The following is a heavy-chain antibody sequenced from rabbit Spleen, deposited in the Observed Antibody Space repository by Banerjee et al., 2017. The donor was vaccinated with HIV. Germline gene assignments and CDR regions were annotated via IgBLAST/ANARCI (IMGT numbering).Heavy chain of an antibody. CDR3: ARDLAGVIGWNFGW. CDR1: GIDFSSYYY. CDR2: IYISSGST. Sequence: QQQLEESGGGLVKPGGTLTLTCKVSGIDFSSYYYMCWVRQAPGKGLELIACIYISSGSTWYASWVNGRFTISRSTSLNTVDLKMTSLTAADTATYFCARDLAGVIGWNFGWWGPGTLVTVS. J-gene: IGHJ4*01. V-gene: IGHV1S43*01. D-gene: IGHD4-1*01.